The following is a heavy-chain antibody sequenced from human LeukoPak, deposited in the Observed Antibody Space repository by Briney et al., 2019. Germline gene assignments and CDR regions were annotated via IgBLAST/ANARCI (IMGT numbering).Heavy chain of an antibody. CDR1: GGSISSYY. CDR2: IYYSGST. J-gene: IGHJ4*02. D-gene: IGHD1-26*01. CDR3: ARMGATDYFDY. Sequence: SETLSLTCTVSGGSISSYYWSWNRQPPGKGLEWIGYIYYSGSTNYNPSLKSQVTISVDTSKNQFSLKLSSVTAADTAVYYCARMGATDYFDYWGQGTLVTVSS. V-gene: IGHV4-59*01.